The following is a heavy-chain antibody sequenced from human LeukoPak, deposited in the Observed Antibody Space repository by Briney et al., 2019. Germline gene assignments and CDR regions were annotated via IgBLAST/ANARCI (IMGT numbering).Heavy chain of an antibody. J-gene: IGHJ6*04. CDR3: AELGITIVWGI. CDR1: GFPFSSYE. V-gene: IGHV3-48*03. CDR2: ISSSGSTI. D-gene: IGHD3-10*01. Sequence: GGSLRLSCEASGFPFSSYEMHWVRQAPGKGLEGVSYISSSGSTIYYAHSVKGRFTISRDNAKNSLYLQMNSLRAEDTAVYYCAELGITIVWGIWGKGTTVTISS.